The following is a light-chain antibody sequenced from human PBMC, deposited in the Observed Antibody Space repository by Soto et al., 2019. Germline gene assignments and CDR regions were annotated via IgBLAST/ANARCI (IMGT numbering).Light chain of an antibody. J-gene: IGKJ2*01. Sequence: EIVMTQAPATLSVSPGDSATLSCRASQTISSNLAWYQQRPGQAPRLLIHGASTRATGVPARFSGSGSGTEFTLTISSLQSEDFAVYYCQQYHNWPPQYTFGQVNKLQIK. V-gene: IGKV3-15*01. CDR2: GAS. CDR1: QTISSN. CDR3: QQYHNWPPQYT.